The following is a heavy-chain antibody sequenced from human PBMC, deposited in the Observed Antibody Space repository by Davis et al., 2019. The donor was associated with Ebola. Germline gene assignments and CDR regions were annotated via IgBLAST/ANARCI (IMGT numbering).Heavy chain of an antibody. J-gene: IGHJ6*02. V-gene: IGHV1-69*04. Sequence: AASVKVSCKASGGTFSSYAISWVRQAPGQGLEWMGRIIPILGIANYAQKFQGRVTITADKSTSTAYMELSSLRSEDTAVYYCARGYDFWSGYGGYGMDVWGQGTTVTVSS. CDR1: GGTFSSYA. D-gene: IGHD3-3*01. CDR3: ARGYDFWSGYGGYGMDV. CDR2: IIPILGIA.